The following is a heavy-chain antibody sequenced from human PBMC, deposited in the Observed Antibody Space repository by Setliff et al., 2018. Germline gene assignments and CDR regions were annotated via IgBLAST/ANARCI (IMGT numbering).Heavy chain of an antibody. CDR2: ISSSGSTI. D-gene: IGHD3-10*01. Sequence: PGGSLRLSCAASGFTFSSYEMNWVRQAPGKGLEWVSYISSSGSTIYYADSVKGRFTISRDNAKNSLYLQMNSLRAEDTAVYYCARDNWFGEIHFDYWGQGTLVTRLL. J-gene: IGHJ4*02. CDR3: ARDNWFGEIHFDY. CDR1: GFTFSSYE. V-gene: IGHV3-48*03.